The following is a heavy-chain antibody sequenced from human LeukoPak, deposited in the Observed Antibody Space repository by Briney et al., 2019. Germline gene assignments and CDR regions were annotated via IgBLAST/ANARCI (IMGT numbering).Heavy chain of an antibody. J-gene: IGHJ4*02. CDR3: ARMSRYVDDFDTKNPEIYYFDY. CDR2: IYYTGST. CDR1: AGSISSYC. D-gene: IGHD4/OR15-4a*01. Sequence: PSETLSLTCTVSAGSISSYCWSWIRQPPGKGLEWIGSIYYTGSTNYDPSLKSRVAISVDTSKSHFSLKLTSVTAADTAVYYCARMSRYVDDFDTKNPEIYYFDYWGQGTLVTVSS. V-gene: IGHV4-59*01.